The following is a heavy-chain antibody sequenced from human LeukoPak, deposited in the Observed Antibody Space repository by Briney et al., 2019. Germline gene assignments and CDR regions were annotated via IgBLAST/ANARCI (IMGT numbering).Heavy chain of an antibody. D-gene: IGHD1-26*01. Sequence: PGRSLRLSCAASGFTFSSYDMHWVRQAPGKGLEWVTVILYDGSNKYYGDSVKGRFTISRDNSKNTLYLKMNSLRAEDTAVYYCAKEGSNGDFDYWGQGTLVTVSS. CDR2: ILYDGSNK. CDR3: AKEGSNGDFDY. V-gene: IGHV3-30*18. CDR1: GFTFSSYD. J-gene: IGHJ4*02.